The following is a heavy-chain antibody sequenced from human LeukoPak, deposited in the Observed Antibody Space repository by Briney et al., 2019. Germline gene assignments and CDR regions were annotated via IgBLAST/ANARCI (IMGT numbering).Heavy chain of an antibody. CDR1: GDSIDSYY. V-gene: IGHV4-59*01. CDR3: AGRSARYFDS. Sequence: PLETLSLTCTVSGDSIDSYYWSWIRQPPGEGLQWIGYVFYSGTTNYDASLKSRVAISVDRSKNQFSLKLTSVSAADTAVYYCAGRSARYFDSWGQGTPVTVST. J-gene: IGHJ4*02. CDR2: VFYSGTT. D-gene: IGHD1-26*01.